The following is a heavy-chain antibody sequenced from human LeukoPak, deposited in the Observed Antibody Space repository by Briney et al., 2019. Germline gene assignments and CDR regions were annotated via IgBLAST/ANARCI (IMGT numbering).Heavy chain of an antibody. CDR2: INHSGST. Sequence: SETLSLTCAVYGGSFSGYYWSWIRQPPGKGLEWIGEINHSGSTNYNPSLKSRVTISVDTSKNQFSLKLSSVTAADTAVYYCARRRGVVIPLRAFDIWGQGTMVTVSP. J-gene: IGHJ3*02. D-gene: IGHD3-3*01. CDR3: ARRRGVVIPLRAFDI. CDR1: GGSFSGYY. V-gene: IGHV4-34*01.